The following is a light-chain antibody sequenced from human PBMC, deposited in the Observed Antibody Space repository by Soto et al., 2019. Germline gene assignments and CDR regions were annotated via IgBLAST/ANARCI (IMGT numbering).Light chain of an antibody. CDR1: QSGNSN. CDR3: QEYNTWPWT. CDR2: GAS. Sequence: ETVMTQSPATLSVSPGERATLSCRARQSGNSNLAWYQQKLGQAPRVLIYGASTRATGIPARFSGSGSGTEFILTISSLQSEDFAVYYCQEYNTWPWTFGQGTKVEIK. J-gene: IGKJ1*01. V-gene: IGKV3-15*01.